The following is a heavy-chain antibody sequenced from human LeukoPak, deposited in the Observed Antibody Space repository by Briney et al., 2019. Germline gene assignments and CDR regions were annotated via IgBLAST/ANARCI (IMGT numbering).Heavy chain of an antibody. J-gene: IGHJ4*02. CDR1: GFTFSSYS. Sequence: GGSLRLSCAASGFTFSSYSMNWVRQAPGKGLEWVSSISSSSSYIYYADSVKGRFTISRDNAKNSLYLQMNSLRAEDTAVYYCARDEGIAARPVDYWGQGTVVSVSS. V-gene: IGHV3-21*01. CDR2: ISSSSSYI. D-gene: IGHD6-6*01. CDR3: ARDEGIAARPVDY.